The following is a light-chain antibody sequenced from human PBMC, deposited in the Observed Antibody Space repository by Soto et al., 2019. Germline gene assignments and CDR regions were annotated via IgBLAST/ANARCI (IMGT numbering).Light chain of an antibody. J-gene: IGLJ2*01. V-gene: IGLV2-23*01. Sequence: QSALTQPASVSGSPGQSITISCTGTSSDVGSYNLVSWYQQHPGKAPKLMIYEGSERPSRVSNRFSGSKSGNTASLTISGLQAEDEADYYCCSYAGSSTLVFGGGTKVTVL. CDR3: CSYAGSSTLV. CDR2: EGS. CDR1: SSDVGSYNL.